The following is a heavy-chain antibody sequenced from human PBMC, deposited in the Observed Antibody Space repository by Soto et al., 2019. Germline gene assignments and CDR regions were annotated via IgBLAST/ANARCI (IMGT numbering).Heavy chain of an antibody. V-gene: IGHV3-53*01. CDR2: IYSGGST. D-gene: IGHD6-19*01. CDR1: GFTVSSNY. Sequence: GGSLRLSCAASGFTVSSNYMSWVRQAPGKGLEWVSVIYSGGSTYYADSVKGRFTISRDNSKNTRYLQMNSLRAEDTAVYYCALRQWLVPPSGAYGMDVWGQGTTVTVSS. J-gene: IGHJ6*02. CDR3: ALRQWLVPPSGAYGMDV.